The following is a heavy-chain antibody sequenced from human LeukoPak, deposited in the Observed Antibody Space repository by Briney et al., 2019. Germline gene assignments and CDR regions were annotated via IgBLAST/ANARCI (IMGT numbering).Heavy chain of an antibody. D-gene: IGHD6-19*01. V-gene: IGHV4-34*01. CDR3: ARDGGSDQYYFDN. CDR1: GGSFSGYY. J-gene: IGHJ4*02. Sequence: SETLSLTCAVYGGSFSGYYWSWVRQPPGKGLEWIAEISHSGTTHCNPSLKGRVIISVDKSKNQVFLKLNSVTAADTAMYYCARDGGSDQYYFDNWGQGTLVTVSS. CDR2: ISHSGTT.